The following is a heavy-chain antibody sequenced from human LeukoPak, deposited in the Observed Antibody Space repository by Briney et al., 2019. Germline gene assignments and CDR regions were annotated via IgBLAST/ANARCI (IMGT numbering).Heavy chain of an antibody. CDR3: ATIGSSGWYYFDY. D-gene: IGHD6-19*01. CDR2: IIPIFGTA. Sequence: GASVKVSCKASGYTFTDYYIHWVRQAPGQGLEWMGGIIPIFGTANYAQKFQGRVTITADESTSTAYMELSSLRSEDTAVYYCATIGSSGWYYFDYWGQGTLVTVSS. J-gene: IGHJ4*02. V-gene: IGHV1-69*13. CDR1: GYTFTDYY.